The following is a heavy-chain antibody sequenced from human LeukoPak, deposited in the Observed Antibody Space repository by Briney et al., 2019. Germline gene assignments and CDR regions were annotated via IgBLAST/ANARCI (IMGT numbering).Heavy chain of an antibody. CDR2: IYYSGST. Sequence: SETLSLTCAVSGGSISSGGYSWSWIRQPPGKGLEWIGYIYYSGSTYYNPSLKSRVTISVDTSKNQFSLKLSSVTAADTAVYYCARLAGDSFDYWGQGTLVTVSS. J-gene: IGHJ4*02. V-gene: IGHV4-30-2*03. D-gene: IGHD2-21*02. CDR3: ARLAGDSFDY. CDR1: GGSISSGGYS.